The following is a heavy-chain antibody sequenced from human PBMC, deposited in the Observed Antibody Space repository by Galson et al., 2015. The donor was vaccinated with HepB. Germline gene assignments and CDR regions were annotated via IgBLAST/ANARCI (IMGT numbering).Heavy chain of an antibody. CDR1: GFTFSSYG. CDR3: AKTLLIAVAGTHDAFDI. Sequence: SLRLSCAASGFTFSSYGMHWVRQAPGKGLEWVAVISYDGSNKYYADSVKGRFTISRDNSKNTLYLQMNSLRAEDTAVYYCAKTLLIAVAGTHDAFDIWGQGTMVTVSS. D-gene: IGHD6-19*01. J-gene: IGHJ3*02. CDR2: ISYDGSNK. V-gene: IGHV3-30*18.